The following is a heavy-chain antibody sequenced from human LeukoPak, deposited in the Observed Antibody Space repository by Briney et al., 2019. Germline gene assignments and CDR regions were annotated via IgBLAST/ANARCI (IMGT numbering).Heavy chain of an antibody. Sequence: SETLSLTCTVSGGSISSTDYYRGWIRQPPGKGLEWIGTISFSGSTYYNPSLKSRVTISADTSKNQLSLKLTSVTAADTAVYFCARDNYRPAWFYYWGQGALVTVPS. CDR2: ISFSGST. V-gene: IGHV4-39*02. D-gene: IGHD3-10*01. CDR1: GGSISSTDYY. CDR3: ARDNYRPAWFYY. J-gene: IGHJ4*02.